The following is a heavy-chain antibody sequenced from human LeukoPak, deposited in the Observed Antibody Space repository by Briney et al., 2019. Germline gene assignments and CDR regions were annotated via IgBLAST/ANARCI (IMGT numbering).Heavy chain of an antibody. CDR1: GYTFTGYY. Sequence: ASVKVSCKASGYTFTGYYMHWVRQAPGQGLEWMGWINPNSGGTNYAQKIQGRVTMTRDTSISTAYMELSSLRSDDTAVYYWARHLYYYDSSGYYSSLGYWGQGTLVTVSS. CDR3: ARHLYYYDSSGYYSSLGY. J-gene: IGHJ4*02. D-gene: IGHD3-22*01. V-gene: IGHV1-2*02. CDR2: INPNSGGT.